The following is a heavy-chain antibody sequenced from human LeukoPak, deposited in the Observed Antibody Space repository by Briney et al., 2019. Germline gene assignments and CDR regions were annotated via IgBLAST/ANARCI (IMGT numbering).Heavy chain of an antibody. D-gene: IGHD3-10*01. CDR1: GFTFSSYW. Sequence: GGSLRLSCAASGFTFSSYWMHWVRQTPGKGLMWVSRIESNGLALYADSVRDRFTISRDNAKNTVYLQMNSLRADDTAMYYCARAVTYFYGSVTYDWFESWGQGTLVTVSS. V-gene: IGHV3-74*01. CDR3: ARAVTYFYGSVTYDWFES. J-gene: IGHJ5*01. CDR2: IESNGLA.